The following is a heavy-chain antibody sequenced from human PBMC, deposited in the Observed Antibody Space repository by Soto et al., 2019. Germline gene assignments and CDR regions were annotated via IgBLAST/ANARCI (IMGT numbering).Heavy chain of an antibody. V-gene: IGHV3-30-3*01. D-gene: IGHD5-12*01. Sequence: PGGSLRLSCAASGFTFGSYAMHWVRQAPGKGLEWVAVISYDGSNKYYADSVKGRFTISRDNSKNTLYLQMNSLRAEDTAVYYCARIVEYSGYDHSFGGSRNYYYYYGMDVWGQGTTVTVSS. CDR1: GFTFGSYA. CDR3: ARIVEYSGYDHSFGGSRNYYYYYGMDV. J-gene: IGHJ6*02. CDR2: ISYDGSNK.